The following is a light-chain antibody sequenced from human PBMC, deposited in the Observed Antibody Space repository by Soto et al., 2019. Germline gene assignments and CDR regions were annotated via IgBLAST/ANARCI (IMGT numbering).Light chain of an antibody. CDR2: LEGRGTY. J-gene: IGLJ2*01. CDR1: TGHSNYI. V-gene: IGLV4-60*03. Sequence: QPVLTQSSSASASLGSSVTLTCTLSTGHSNYIIAWHQQQPGKAPRFLMKLEGRGTYNKGSELPARLSGSSSGAERYLTIAGLQSEDEADYFCEPWNSDTGVFGGGTKLAVL. CDR3: EPWNSDTGV.